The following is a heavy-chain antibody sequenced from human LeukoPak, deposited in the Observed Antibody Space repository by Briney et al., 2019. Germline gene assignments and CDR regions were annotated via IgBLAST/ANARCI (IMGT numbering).Heavy chain of an antibody. V-gene: IGHV3-48*01. J-gene: IGHJ6*03. CDR1: GFTFSSYS. CDR2: ISSSSSTI. Sequence: GGSLRLSCAASGFTFSSYSMNWVRQAPGKGLEWVSYISSSSSTIYYADSVKGRFTISRDNAKNLLYLQMNSLRAEDTAVYYCAGETSGYDPWDYYYYYMDVWGKGTTVTVSS. CDR3: AGETSGYDPWDYYYYYMDV. D-gene: IGHD5-12*01.